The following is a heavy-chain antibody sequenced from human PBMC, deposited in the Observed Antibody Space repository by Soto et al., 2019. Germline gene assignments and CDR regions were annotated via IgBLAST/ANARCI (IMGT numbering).Heavy chain of an antibody. V-gene: IGHV4-31*03. CDR3: ARSTSSGYSYNWFDP. J-gene: IGHJ5*02. CDR2: IYYSGST. D-gene: IGHD3-22*01. Sequence: QVQLQEQCPGLVKPSQTLSLTCTVSGGSISSGGYYWSWIRQHPGKGLEWIGYIYYSGSTYYNPSLKSRVTISVDTSKNQFSLKLSSVTAADTAVYYCARSTSSGYSYNWFDPWGQGTLVTVSS. CDR1: GGSISSGGYY.